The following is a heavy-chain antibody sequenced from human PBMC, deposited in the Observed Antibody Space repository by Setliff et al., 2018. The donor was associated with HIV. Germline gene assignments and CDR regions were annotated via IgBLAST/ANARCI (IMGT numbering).Heavy chain of an antibody. D-gene: IGHD2-21*01. Sequence: SETLSLTCTVSGGSISSYYWSWIRQPPGKGLEWIGYIYYSGSTKYNPSLKSRVNISVDTSKDQCSLNRTSVTAADTAVYYCARSYWGDLWCCAFDIWGQGTMVTVSS. J-gene: IGHJ3*02. CDR1: GGSISSYY. CDR2: IYYSGST. V-gene: IGHV4-59*08. CDR3: ARSYWGDLWCCAFDI.